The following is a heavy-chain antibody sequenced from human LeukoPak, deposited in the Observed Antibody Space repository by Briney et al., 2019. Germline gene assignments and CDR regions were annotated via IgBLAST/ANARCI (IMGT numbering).Heavy chain of an antibody. Sequence: PGGSLRLSCAASGFTFSSYSMNWVRQAPGKGLEWVSSISSSSSYRYYADSVKGRFTISRDNAKNSLYLQMNSLRAEDTAVYYCARTYYYDRHAFDIWGQGTMVTVSS. CDR1: GFTFSSYS. J-gene: IGHJ3*02. V-gene: IGHV3-21*01. D-gene: IGHD3-22*01. CDR2: ISSSSSYR. CDR3: ARTYYYDRHAFDI.